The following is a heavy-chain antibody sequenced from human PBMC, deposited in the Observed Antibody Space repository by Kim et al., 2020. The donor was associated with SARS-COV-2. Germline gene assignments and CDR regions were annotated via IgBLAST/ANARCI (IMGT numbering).Heavy chain of an antibody. CDR1: GFTFSSYA. J-gene: IGHJ5*02. D-gene: IGHD4-17*01. CDR3: ATTTVIGWFDP. V-gene: IGHV3-23*03. CDR2: IYSGGSST. Sequence: GGSLRLSCAASGFTFSSYAMSWVRQAPGKGLEWVSVIYSGGSSTYYADSVKGRFTISRDNSENTLYLQMNSLRAEDTAVYYCATTTVIGWFDPWGQGTLVTVSS.